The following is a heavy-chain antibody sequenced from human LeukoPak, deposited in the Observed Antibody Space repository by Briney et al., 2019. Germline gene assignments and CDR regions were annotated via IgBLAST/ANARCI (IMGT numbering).Heavy chain of an antibody. D-gene: IGHD3-10*01. CDR1: GYTLTELS. V-gene: IGHV1-24*01. CDR2: FDPEDGET. J-gene: IGHJ3*02. CDR3: ARDLGEDDAFDI. Sequence: ASVKVSCKVSGYTLTELSMHWVRQAPGKGLEWMGGFDPEDGETIYAQKFQGRVTMTEDTSTDTAYMELSSLRSEDTAVYYCARDLGEDDAFDIWGQATMVTVSS.